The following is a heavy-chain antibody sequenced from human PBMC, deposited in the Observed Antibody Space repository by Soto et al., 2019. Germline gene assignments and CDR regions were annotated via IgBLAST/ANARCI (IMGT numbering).Heavy chain of an antibody. Sequence: EVQLLESGGGLVQPGGSLRLSCAASGFTFNTFEMSWVRQAPGRGLEWVSFISYDGSRTYYADAVKGRFTISRNNSKYTMYLQMNILTVEDTAVYACVKGGWLDFWGQGTLVTVSS. D-gene: IGHD3-16*01. CDR1: GFTFNTFE. CDR2: ISYDGSRT. V-gene: IGHV3-23*01. CDR3: VKGGWLDF. J-gene: IGHJ5*01.